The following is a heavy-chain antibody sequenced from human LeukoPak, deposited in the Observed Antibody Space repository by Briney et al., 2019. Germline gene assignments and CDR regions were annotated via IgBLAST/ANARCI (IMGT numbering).Heavy chain of an antibody. CDR3: ARELTEGELLLWFGGDAFDI. J-gene: IGHJ3*02. CDR1: GDSVSSNSAA. CDR2: TYYRSKWYH. D-gene: IGHD3-10*01. Sequence: SQTLSLTCAIPGDSVSSNSAAWNWIRQSPSRGLEWLGRTYYRSKWYHDYAISVKSRITINPDTSKNQFSLQLNSVTPEDTAVYYCARELTEGELLLWFGGDAFDIWGQGTLVTVSS. V-gene: IGHV6-1*01.